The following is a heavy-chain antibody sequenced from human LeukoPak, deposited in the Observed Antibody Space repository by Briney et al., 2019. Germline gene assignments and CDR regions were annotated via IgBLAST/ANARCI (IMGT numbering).Heavy chain of an antibody. J-gene: IGHJ4*02. CDR3: ARIMVHGGGY. D-gene: IGHD2-8*01. V-gene: IGHV1-69*13. CDR1: GGTFSSYA. CDR2: IIPIFGTA. Sequence: ASVKVSCKASGGTFSSYAISWVRQAPGQGLEWMGGIIPIFGTANYAQKFQGRVTITADESTSTAYMELSSLRSGDTAVYYCARIMVHGGGYWGQGTLVTVSS.